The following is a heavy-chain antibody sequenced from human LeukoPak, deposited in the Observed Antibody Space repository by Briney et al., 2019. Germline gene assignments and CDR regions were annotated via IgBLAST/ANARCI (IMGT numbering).Heavy chain of an antibody. CDR2: IYYSGST. CDR1: GGSISSYY. D-gene: IGHD2-21*02. CDR3: ARAGRLTAVWFDP. Sequence: SETLSLTCTVSGGSISSYYWSWIRQPPGKGLEWIGYIYYSGSTNYNPSLKSRVTISVDTSKNQFSLKLSSVTAADTAVYYCARAGRLTAVWFDPWGQGTLVTVSS. J-gene: IGHJ5*02. V-gene: IGHV4-59*01.